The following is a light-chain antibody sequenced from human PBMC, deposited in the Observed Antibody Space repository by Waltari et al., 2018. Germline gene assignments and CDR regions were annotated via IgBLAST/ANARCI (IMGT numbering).Light chain of an antibody. J-gene: IGLJ1*01. Sequence: QSALTPPPSASGFPGQPVTISCTGTSSDVGGYKYVSWYQQHPGKVPKLIIYEVNKRPSGVPDRFAGSKSGNTASLTVSGLQAEDEADYYCSSYVDSSILYVFGTGTKVNVL. CDR1: SSDVGGYKY. CDR3: SSYVDSSILYV. V-gene: IGLV2-8*01. CDR2: EVN.